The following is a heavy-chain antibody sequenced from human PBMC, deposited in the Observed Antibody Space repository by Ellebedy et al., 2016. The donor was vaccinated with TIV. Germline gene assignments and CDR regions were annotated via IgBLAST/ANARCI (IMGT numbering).Heavy chain of an antibody. V-gene: IGHV3-21*04. CDR1: GFPFSSYN. Sequence: PGGSLRLSCAVSGFPFSSYNMNWIRQAPGKGLEWVSAVNSVSTSMFYADSVKGRFTIFRENSKSTLFLQMNSLRVDDTAVYYCARLRPVAGTGGYWGQGTPVTVSS. CDR3: ARLRPVAGTGGY. CDR2: VNSVSTSM. D-gene: IGHD6-19*01. J-gene: IGHJ4*02.